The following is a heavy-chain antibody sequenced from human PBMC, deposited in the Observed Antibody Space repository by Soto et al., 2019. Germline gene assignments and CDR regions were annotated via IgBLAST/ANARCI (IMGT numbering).Heavy chain of an antibody. CDR1: GFTFSSYA. J-gene: IGHJ4*02. D-gene: IGHD1-26*01. V-gene: IGHV3-23*01. CDR3: AKTPIVGATRPYYFDY. CDR2: ISGSGGST. Sequence: GGSLRLSCAASGFTFSSYAMSWVRQAPGKGLEWVSAISGSGGSTYYADSVRGRFTISRDNSKNTLYLQMNSLRAEDTAVYYCAKTPIVGATRPYYFDYWGQGTLVTVSS.